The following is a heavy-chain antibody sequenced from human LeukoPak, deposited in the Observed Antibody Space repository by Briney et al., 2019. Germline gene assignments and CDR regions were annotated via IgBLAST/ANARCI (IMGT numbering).Heavy chain of an antibody. CDR3: ARGYSSNWYGNHFDY. J-gene: IGHJ4*02. CDR2: IYYSGST. V-gene: IGHV4-59*01. Sequence: SETLSLTCTVSGGSISTYYWSWIRQPPGKGLEWIGYIYYSGSTNYNPSLKSRVTISVDTSKNQFSLKLSSVTAADTAVHYCARGYSSNWYGNHFDYWGQGTLVTVSS. D-gene: IGHD6-13*01. CDR1: GGSISTYY.